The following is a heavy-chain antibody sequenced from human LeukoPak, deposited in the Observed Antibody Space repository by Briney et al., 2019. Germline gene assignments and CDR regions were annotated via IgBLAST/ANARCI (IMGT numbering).Heavy chain of an antibody. V-gene: IGHV3-66*04. CDR1: GLTVSRNY. CDR2: IYSGGST. D-gene: IGHD3-22*01. CDR3: ARHVVAVGFDY. Sequence: GALRLSCAASGLTVSRNYMSWVRQAPGKGLESVSVIYSGGSTYYADSVRGRFTISRDNSKNTLYLHMNSLRAEDTAVYYCARHVVAVGFDYWGQGTLVTVSS. J-gene: IGHJ4*02.